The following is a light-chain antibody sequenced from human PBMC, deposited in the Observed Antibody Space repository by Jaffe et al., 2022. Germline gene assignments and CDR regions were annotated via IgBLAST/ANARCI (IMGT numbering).Light chain of an antibody. J-gene: IGKJ3*01. CDR2: AAS. Sequence: DIQMTQSPSSLSASVGDRVTITCRASQGIGNSLAWFQQTPGKAPKPLIYAASSLQSGVPSKFIGSGSGTDFTLTISSLQPEDFATYYCQQYKTYPFTFGPGTKVEIK. V-gene: IGKV1-16*02. CDR1: QGIGNS. CDR3: QQYKTYPFT.